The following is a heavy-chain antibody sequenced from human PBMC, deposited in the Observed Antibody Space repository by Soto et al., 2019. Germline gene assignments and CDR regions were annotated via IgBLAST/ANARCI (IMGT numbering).Heavy chain of an antibody. J-gene: IGHJ6*02. D-gene: IGHD2-2*01. V-gene: IGHV3-74*01. CDR2: INSDGSST. Sequence: GSLRLSCAASGFTFSSYWMHRVRQAPGKGLVWVSRINSDGSSTSYADSVKGRFTISRDNAKNTLYLQMNSLRAEDTAVYYCARDDIVVVPAAMGYYYYGMDVWGQGTTVTVSS. CDR3: ARDDIVVVPAAMGYYYYGMDV. CDR1: GFTFSSYW.